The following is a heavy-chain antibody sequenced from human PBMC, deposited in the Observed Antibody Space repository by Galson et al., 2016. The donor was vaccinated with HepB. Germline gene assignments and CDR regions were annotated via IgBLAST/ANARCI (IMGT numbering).Heavy chain of an antibody. D-gene: IGHD1-26*01. CDR1: GYTFTNFG. V-gene: IGHV1-18*01. Sequence: SVKVSCKASGYTFTNFGITWVRQAPGQGLEWMGWISPYHGKTKFAQTFQGRVTMTTDTSTNTAYVGLRSLTSEDTALYFCARDGRDYTGSYYPPFDSWGQGTLVTVSS. CDR2: ISPYHGKT. J-gene: IGHJ4*02. CDR3: ARDGRDYTGSYYPPFDS.